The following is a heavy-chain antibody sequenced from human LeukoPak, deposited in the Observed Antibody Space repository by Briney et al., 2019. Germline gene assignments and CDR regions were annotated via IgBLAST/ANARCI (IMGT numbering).Heavy chain of an antibody. Sequence: SETLSLTCTISGDSISSYYWSWIRQPPEKGLEWIGYIHYSGSTNYNPSLKSRVTISVDTSKNQFSLKLSSVTAADTAVYYCARHRTVTTYGFDIWGQGTKVTVSS. CDR1: GDSISSYY. D-gene: IGHD4-11*01. V-gene: IGHV4-59*08. CDR3: ARHRTVTTYGFDI. J-gene: IGHJ3*02. CDR2: IHYSGST.